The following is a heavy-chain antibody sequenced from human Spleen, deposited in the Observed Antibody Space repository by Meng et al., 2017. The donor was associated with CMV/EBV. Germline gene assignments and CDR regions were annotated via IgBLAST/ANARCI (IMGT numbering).Heavy chain of an antibody. CDR1: GDSVSSDSAA. CDR3: ARDRERWNYYYYNGMAV. D-gene: IGHD4-23*01. Sequence: SQTLSLTCAISGDSVSSDSAAWIWIRQSPSRGLEWLGRTYYRSRWYFDYALSVKSRITITVDTSKNQFTLQVNSVTPEDTGVYYCARDRERWNYYYYNGMAVWGQGTTVTVS. J-gene: IGHJ6*02. V-gene: IGHV6-1*01. CDR2: TYYRSRWYF.